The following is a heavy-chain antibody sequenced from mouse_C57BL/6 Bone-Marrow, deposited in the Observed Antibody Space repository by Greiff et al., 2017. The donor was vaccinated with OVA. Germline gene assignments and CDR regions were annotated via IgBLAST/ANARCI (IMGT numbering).Heavy chain of an antibody. J-gene: IGHJ2*01. CDR2: INPNNGGT. Sequence: DVQLVESGPELVKPGASVKMSCKASGYTFTDYNMHWVKQSHGKSLEWIGYINPNNGGTSYNQKFKGKATLTVNKSSSTAYMELRSLTSEDSAVYYCARCITYFDYWGQGTTLTVSS. V-gene: IGHV1-22*01. CDR3: ARCITYFDY. D-gene: IGHD1-1*01. CDR1: GYTFTDYN.